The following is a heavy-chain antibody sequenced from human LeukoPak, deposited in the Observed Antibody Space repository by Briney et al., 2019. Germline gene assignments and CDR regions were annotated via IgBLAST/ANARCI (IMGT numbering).Heavy chain of an antibody. CDR2: ISYDGSNK. CDR3: ARDYLAAAGTAYY. J-gene: IGHJ4*02. Sequence: GGSLRLSCAASGFTFSSYAMHWVRQAPGKGLEWVAVISYDGSNKYYADSVKGRFTISRDNSKNTLYLQMNSLRAEDTAVYYCARDYLAAAGTAYYWGQGTLVTVSS. V-gene: IGHV3-30-3*01. D-gene: IGHD6-13*01. CDR1: GFTFSSYA.